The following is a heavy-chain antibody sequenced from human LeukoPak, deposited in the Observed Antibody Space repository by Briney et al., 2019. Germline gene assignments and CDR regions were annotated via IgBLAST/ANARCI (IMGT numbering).Heavy chain of an antibody. CDR1: GYTFTSYG. J-gene: IGHJ4*02. CDR2: ISAYNGNT. V-gene: IGHV1-18*01. CDR3: ARGLGSYDSSELTWPMISF. D-gene: IGHD3-22*01. Sequence: ASVKVSCKASGYTFTSYGISWVRQAPGQGLEWMGWISAYNGNTNYAQKLQGRVTMATDTSTSTAYMELRSLRSDDTAVYYCARGLGSYDSSELTWPMISFWGQGTVVTVSS.